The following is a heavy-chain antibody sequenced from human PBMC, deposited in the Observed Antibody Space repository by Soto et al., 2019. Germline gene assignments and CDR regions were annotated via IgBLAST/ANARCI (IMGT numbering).Heavy chain of an antibody. CDR1: RYTFTSYD. J-gene: IGHJ6*03. D-gene: IGHD6-19*01. CDR3: ARARGYSGGWWKSYYYYRDV. CDR2: MNPNSGNT. V-gene: IGHV1-8*01. Sequence: ASVKVSCKASRYTFTSYDINWVRQATGQGLEWMGWMNPNSGNTGYAQKFQGRVTMARNTSISTAYMELSSLRSEDTAVYYCARARGYSGGWWKSYYYYRDVWGKGTTVTVSS.